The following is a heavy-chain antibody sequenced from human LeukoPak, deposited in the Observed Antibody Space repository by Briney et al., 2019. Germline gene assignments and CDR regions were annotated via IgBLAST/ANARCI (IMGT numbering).Heavy chain of an antibody. CDR1: GYTFTNYY. D-gene: IGHD2/OR15-2a*01. CDR2: INPSGGST. V-gene: IGHV1-46*01. CDR3: ARSPFYGYYYYYMDV. Sequence: GASVKVSCKASGYTFTNYYVHWVRQAPGQGLEWMGIINPSGGSTSYAQKFQGRVTITTDESTSTAYMELSSLRSEDTAVYYCARSPFYGYYYYYMDVWGKGTTVTVSS. J-gene: IGHJ6*03.